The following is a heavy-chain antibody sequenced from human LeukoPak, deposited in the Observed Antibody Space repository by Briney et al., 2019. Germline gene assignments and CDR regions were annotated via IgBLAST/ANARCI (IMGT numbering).Heavy chain of an antibody. Sequence: GGSLRLSCVGSGFIFSSYSMNWVRQAPGKGLEWISYISSSSGTIYYADSVKGRFTISRDNAKNSLYLQMNSLRAEDMALYYCAKDGTLGAFDIWGQGTMVTVSS. CDR2: ISSSSGTI. CDR1: GFIFSSYS. V-gene: IGHV3-48*04. D-gene: IGHD6-13*01. J-gene: IGHJ3*02. CDR3: AKDGTLGAFDI.